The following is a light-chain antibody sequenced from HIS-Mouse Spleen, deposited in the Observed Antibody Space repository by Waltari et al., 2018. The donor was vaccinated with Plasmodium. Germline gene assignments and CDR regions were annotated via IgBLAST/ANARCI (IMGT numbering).Light chain of an antibody. CDR3: QQNYNTWT. J-gene: IGKJ1*01. CDR2: AAS. CDR1: QSISSY. Sequence: DIQMTQSPSSLSASVGGRVTITCRASQSISSYLNWYQQKPGKAPKLLIYAASRLQSGVPSRFSGSGSGTDFTLTISSLQPEDFATYYCQQNYNTWTFGQGTKVEIK. V-gene: IGKV1-39*01.